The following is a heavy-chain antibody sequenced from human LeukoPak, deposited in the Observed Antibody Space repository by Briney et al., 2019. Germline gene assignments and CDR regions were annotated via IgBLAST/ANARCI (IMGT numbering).Heavy chain of an antibody. J-gene: IGHJ6*02. CDR1: GFTFYDYA. CDR2: ISWNSGSI. CDR3: AKLSVAVAGTEDYGGNYYGMDV. Sequence: HPGGSLRLSCAASGFTFYDYAMHWVRHAPGKGLEGVSGISWNSGSIVYADSVKGRFTISRDNAKNSLYLQMNSLRAEDTALYYCAKLSVAVAGTEDYGGNYYGMDVWGQGTTVTVSS. D-gene: IGHD6-19*01. V-gene: IGHV3-9*01.